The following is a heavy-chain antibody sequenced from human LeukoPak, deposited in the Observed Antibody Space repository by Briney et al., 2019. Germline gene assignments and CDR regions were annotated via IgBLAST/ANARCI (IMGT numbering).Heavy chain of an antibody. V-gene: IGHV3-30*15. CDR1: GFTFSSFG. Sequence: GGSLRLSCATSGFTFSSFGIHWVRQAPGKGLEWVAYMSYHGSNKFYADSVKGRFTISRDNSRNTLSMLMSSLRPEDTALYYCVRDKANSGSYLDFWGQGTLVTVSS. J-gene: IGHJ4*02. CDR3: VRDKANSGSYLDF. CDR2: MSYHGSNK. D-gene: IGHD1-26*01.